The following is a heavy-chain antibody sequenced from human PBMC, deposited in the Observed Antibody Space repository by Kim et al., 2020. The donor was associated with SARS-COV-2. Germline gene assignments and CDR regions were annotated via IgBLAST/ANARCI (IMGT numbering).Heavy chain of an antibody. V-gene: IGHV3-74*01. J-gene: IGHJ4*02. CDR2: NGGTNT. CDR3: TRGPF. Sequence: NGGTNTLNADSGKGRFTISRDNSKNTLYLQMTGLRADDTGVYYCTRGPFWGQGTLVTVSS.